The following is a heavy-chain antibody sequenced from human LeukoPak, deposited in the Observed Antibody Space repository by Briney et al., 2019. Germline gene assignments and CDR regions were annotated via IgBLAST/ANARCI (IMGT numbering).Heavy chain of an antibody. D-gene: IGHD3-3*01. J-gene: IGHJ4*02. CDR2: ISAYNGNT. V-gene: IGHV1-18*01. CDR3: ARDYSAASNFWSGYRRPYFDY. Sequence: ASVKVSCKASGYTFTSYGISWGRQAPGQGLEWMGWISAYNGNTNYAQKLQGRVTMTTDTSTSTAYMELRSLRSDDTAVYYCARDYSAASNFWSGYRRPYFDYWGQGTLVTVSS. CDR1: GYTFTSYG.